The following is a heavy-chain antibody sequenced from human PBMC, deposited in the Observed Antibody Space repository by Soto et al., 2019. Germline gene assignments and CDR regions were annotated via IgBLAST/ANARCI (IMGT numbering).Heavy chain of an antibody. Sequence: SETLSLTCTVSGGSISSYYWSWIRQPPGKGLEWIGYIYYSGSTNYNPSLKSRVTISVDTSKNQFSLKLSSVTAADTAVYYCARDSGYSGYELDYWGQGTLVTVSS. CDR3: ARDSGYSGYELDY. D-gene: IGHD5-12*01. CDR2: IYYSGST. V-gene: IGHV4-59*01. CDR1: GGSISSYY. J-gene: IGHJ4*02.